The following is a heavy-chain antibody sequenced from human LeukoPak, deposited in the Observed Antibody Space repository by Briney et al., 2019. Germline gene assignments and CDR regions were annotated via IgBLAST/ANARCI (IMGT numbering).Heavy chain of an antibody. CDR1: GYTFTSYG. Sequence: ASVKVSCKASGYTFTSYGISWVRQAPGQGLEWMGWISAYNGNTNYAQKLQGRVTMTTDTSTSTAYMELRSLRSDDTAVYYCARDLGRFGELLLNYWGQGTLVTVSS. J-gene: IGHJ4*02. V-gene: IGHV1-18*01. D-gene: IGHD3-10*01. CDR2: ISAYNGNT. CDR3: ARDLGRFGELLLNY.